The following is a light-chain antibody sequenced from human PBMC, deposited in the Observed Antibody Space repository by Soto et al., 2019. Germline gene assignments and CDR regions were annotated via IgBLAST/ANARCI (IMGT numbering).Light chain of an antibody. J-gene: IGKJ1*01. V-gene: IGKV3D-15*01. CDR2: DTS. CDR3: QQYNNWPPWT. Sequence: EIVMTQSPATLSVSPGERATLSCRASQSVSNYLAWYQQRPGQAPRLLIYDTSNRATGIPARFTGSGSATEFTLTISSLQSEDFAAYYCQQYNNWPPWTFGQGTKVDIK. CDR1: QSVSNY.